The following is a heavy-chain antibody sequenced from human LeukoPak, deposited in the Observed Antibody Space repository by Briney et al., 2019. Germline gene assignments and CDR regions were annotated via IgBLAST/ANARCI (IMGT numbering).Heavy chain of an antibody. Sequence: SVKVSCKASGYTFTSYGISWLRQAPGQGLEWMGRIIPILGIANYAQKFQGRVTITADKSTSTAYMELSSLRSEDTAVYYCARLPTGPGDYWGQGALVTVSS. D-gene: IGHD4-17*01. J-gene: IGHJ4*02. V-gene: IGHV1-69*04. CDR1: GYTFTSYG. CDR2: IIPILGIA. CDR3: ARLPTGPGDY.